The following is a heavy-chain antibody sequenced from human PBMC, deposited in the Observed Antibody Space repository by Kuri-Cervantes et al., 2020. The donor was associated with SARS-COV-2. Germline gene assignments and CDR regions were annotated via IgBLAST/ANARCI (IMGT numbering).Heavy chain of an antibody. CDR3: AREDGGAVAGTSGWFDP. D-gene: IGHD6-19*01. V-gene: IGHV1-2*02. Sequence: ASVKVSCKASGYTFTGYYMHWVRQAPGQGLEWMGWINPNSGGTNYAQKFQGRVTMTRDTSISTAYMELSRLRSDDTAVYYCAREDGGAVAGTSGWFDPWGQGTLATFSS. J-gene: IGHJ5*02. CDR2: INPNSGGT. CDR1: GYTFTGYY.